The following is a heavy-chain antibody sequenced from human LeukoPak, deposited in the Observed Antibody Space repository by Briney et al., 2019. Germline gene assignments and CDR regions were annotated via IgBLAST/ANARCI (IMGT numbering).Heavy chain of an antibody. CDR3: ARDAPPTYYYDSSGLNWFDP. D-gene: IGHD3-22*01. V-gene: IGHV3-66*01. CDR1: GFTVSSNY. J-gene: IGHJ5*02. CDR2: IYSGGST. Sequence: GGSLRLSCAASGFTVSSNYMSWVRQAPGKGLEWVSVIYSGGSTYYADSVKGRFTISRDNSKNTLYLQMNSLRAEDTAVYYCARDAPPTYYYDSSGLNWFDPWAREPWSPSPQ.